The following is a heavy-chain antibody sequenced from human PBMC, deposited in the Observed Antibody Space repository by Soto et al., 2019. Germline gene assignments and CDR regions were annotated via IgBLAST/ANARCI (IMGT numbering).Heavy chain of an antibody. V-gene: IGHV1-69*06. CDR2: IIPIFGTA. CDR1: GGTFSSYA. Sequence: SVKVSCKASGGTFSSYAISWVRQAPGQGLEWMGGIIPIFGTANYAQKFQGRVTITADKSTSTAYMELSSLRSEDTAVYYCARRCLVVTAAIKNDYDYGMDVWGQGTTVTVS. J-gene: IGHJ6*02. CDR3: ARRCLVVTAAIKNDYDYGMDV. D-gene: IGHD2-2*01.